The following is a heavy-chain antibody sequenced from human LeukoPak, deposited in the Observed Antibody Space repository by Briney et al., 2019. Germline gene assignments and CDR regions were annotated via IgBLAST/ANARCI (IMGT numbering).Heavy chain of an antibody. Sequence: GGSLRLSCAASGFTFSNCAMSWVRQAPEKGLEWVSGISGSGSSTYYADSVKGRFTISRDNSENTLSLQMNSLRAEDTAVYYCAKGVANFDYWGQGTLVTVSS. CDR3: AKGVANFDY. CDR2: ISGSGSST. V-gene: IGHV3-23*01. CDR1: GFTFSNCA. D-gene: IGHD2-15*01. J-gene: IGHJ4*02.